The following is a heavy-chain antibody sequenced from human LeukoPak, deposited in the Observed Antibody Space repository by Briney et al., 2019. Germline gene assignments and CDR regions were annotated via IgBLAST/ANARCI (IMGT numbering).Heavy chain of an antibody. CDR1: GGSISSYY. D-gene: IGHD6-6*01. CDR2: IYTSGST. CDR3: ARDRIAARRGVDWFDP. Sequence: PSETLSLTCTVSGGSISSYYWSWIRQPAGKGLEWIGRIYTSGSTNYNPSLKSRVTMSVDTSKNQFSLKLSSGTAADTAVYYCARDRIAARRGVDWFDPWGQGTLVTVSS. V-gene: IGHV4-4*07. J-gene: IGHJ5*02.